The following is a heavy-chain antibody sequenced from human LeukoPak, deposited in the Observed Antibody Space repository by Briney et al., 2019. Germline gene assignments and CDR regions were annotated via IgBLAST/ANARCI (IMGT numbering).Heavy chain of an antibody. CDR3: AKDLGYSYGYVADY. CDR1: GFTFSSYG. J-gene: IGHJ4*02. V-gene: IGHV3-30*18. CDR2: ISYDGSNK. D-gene: IGHD5-18*01. Sequence: GGSLRLSCAASGFTFSSYGMHWVRQAPGKGLEWVTVISYDGSNKYYADSMEGRFTISRDNSKNTLYLQMNSLRAEDTAVYYCAKDLGYSYGYVADYWGQGTLVTVSS.